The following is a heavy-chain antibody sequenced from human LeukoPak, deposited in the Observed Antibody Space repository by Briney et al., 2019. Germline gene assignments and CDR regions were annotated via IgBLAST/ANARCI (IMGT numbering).Heavy chain of an antibody. CDR2: IYYSGST. V-gene: IGHV4-59*12. Sequence: SETLSLTCTVSGGSISSYYWSWIRQPPGKGLEWIGYIYYSGSTNYNPSLKSRVTISVDTSKNQFSLKLSSVTAADTAVYYCASFYVWGSNPPEGDAFDIWGQGTMVTVSS. D-gene: IGHD3-16*02. J-gene: IGHJ3*02. CDR3: ASFYVWGSNPPEGDAFDI. CDR1: GGSISSYY.